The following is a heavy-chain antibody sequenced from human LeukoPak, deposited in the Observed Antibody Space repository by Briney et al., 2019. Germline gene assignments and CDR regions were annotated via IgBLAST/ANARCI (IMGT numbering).Heavy chain of an antibody. J-gene: IGHJ5*02. CDR1: GGSISSYY. D-gene: IGHD5-24*01. Sequence: SETLSLTCTVSGGSISSYYWSWIRQPAGKGLEWIGEIYHSGSTNYNPSLKSRVTISVDKSKNQFSLKLSSVTAADTAVYYCASGGVATINWFDPWGQGTLVTVSS. CDR2: IYHSGST. V-gene: IGHV4-59*12. CDR3: ASGGVATINWFDP.